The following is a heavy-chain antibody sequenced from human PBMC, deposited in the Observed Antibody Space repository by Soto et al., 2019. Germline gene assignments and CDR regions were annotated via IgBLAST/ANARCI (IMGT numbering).Heavy chain of an antibody. CDR3: ARALYSSFPRYYYYGMDV. Sequence: PSETLSLTCTVSGVSISPYYWTWIRQPPGKGLEWIGYIHYSGSATYNPSLKSRVTISVDTSKNQFSLKLSSVTAADTAVYYCARALYSSFPRYYYYGMDVWGQGTTVTVSS. V-gene: IGHV4-59*08. D-gene: IGHD4-4*01. CDR1: GVSISPYY. CDR2: IHYSGSA. J-gene: IGHJ6*02.